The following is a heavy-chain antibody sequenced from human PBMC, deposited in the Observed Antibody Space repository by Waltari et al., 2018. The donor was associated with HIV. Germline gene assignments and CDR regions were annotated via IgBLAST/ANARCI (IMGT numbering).Heavy chain of an antibody. V-gene: IGHV4-34*01. J-gene: IGHJ4*02. Sequence: QVQLQQGGAGLLKPSETLSLTCAVYGGSFSDYYWTWIRQPPGKGLEWIGEINHSGSTNYKPPLKSRVTISVDTSKNQFSLKLSSVTAADTAVYYCARRGFRFCSSTTCLDYWGQGTLVTVSS. CDR3: ARRGFRFCSSTTCLDY. CDR1: GGSFSDYY. CDR2: INHSGST. D-gene: IGHD2-2*01.